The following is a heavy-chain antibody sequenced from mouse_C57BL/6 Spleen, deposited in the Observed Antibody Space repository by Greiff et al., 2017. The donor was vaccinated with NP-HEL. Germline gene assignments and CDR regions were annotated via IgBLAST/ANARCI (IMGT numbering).Heavy chain of an antibody. CDR1: GYTFTGYW. CDR2: ILPGSGST. D-gene: IGHD2-1*01. J-gene: IGHJ4*01. V-gene: IGHV1-9*01. CDR3: ARRRGVGNYPLAMDY. Sequence: QVHVKQSGAELMKPGASVKLSCKATGYTFTGYWIEWVKQRPGHGLEWIGEILPGSGSTNYNEKFKGKATFTADTSSNTAYMQLSSLTTEYAAIYYCARRRGVGNYPLAMDYWGQGTSVTVSS.